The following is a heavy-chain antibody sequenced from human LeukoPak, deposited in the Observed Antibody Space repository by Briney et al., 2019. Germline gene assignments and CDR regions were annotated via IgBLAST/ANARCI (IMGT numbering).Heavy chain of an antibody. CDR2: INSDGSST. V-gene: IGHV3-74*01. CDR1: GFTFSSYW. J-gene: IGHJ4*02. CDR3: ASLGYCSGGSCYARRDY. D-gene: IGHD2-15*01. Sequence: PGGSLRLSCAASGFTFSSYWMHWVRQAPGKGLVWVSRINSDGSSTSYADSVKGRFTISRDDAKNTLYLQMDSLRAEDTAVYYCASLGYCSGGSCYARRDYWGQGTLVTVSS.